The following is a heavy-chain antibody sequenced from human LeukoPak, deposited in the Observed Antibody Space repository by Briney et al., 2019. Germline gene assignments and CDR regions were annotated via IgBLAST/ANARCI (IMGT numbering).Heavy chain of an antibody. J-gene: IGHJ5*02. CDR3: AREIAAAEGSNWFDP. CDR1: GYTFTGYG. D-gene: IGHD6-13*01. V-gene: IGHV1-18*01. CDR2: ISAYNGNT. Sequence: ASVKVSCKASGYTFTGYGISWVRQAPGQGLEWMGWISAYNGNTNYAQKLQGRVTMTTDTSTSTAYMELRSLRSDDTAVYYCAREIAAAEGSNWFDPWGQGTLVTVSS.